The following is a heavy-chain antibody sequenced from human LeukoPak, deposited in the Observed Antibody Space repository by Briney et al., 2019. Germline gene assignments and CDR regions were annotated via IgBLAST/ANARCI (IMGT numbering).Heavy chain of an antibody. Sequence: ASVKVSCRASGYTLTGYYMNWVRQAPGQGLEWMGWINLNSGATNYAQTFQGRVTMTRDTSISPAYMELSSLRSDDTAVYYWARGSMSEDYFQHWGEGTLVADCS. V-gene: IGHV1-2*02. CDR1: GYTLTGYY. J-gene: IGHJ1*01. CDR3: ARGSMSEDYFQH. D-gene: IGHD3-10*01. CDR2: INLNSGAT.